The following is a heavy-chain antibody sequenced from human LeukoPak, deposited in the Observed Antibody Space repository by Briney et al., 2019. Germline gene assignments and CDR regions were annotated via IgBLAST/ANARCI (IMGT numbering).Heavy chain of an antibody. CDR1: GGTFSSYA. J-gene: IGHJ4*02. CDR2: IIPILGIA. CDR3: ARDLVYGDYEAPDY. V-gene: IGHV1-69*04. Sequence: SVKLSCKASGGTFSSYAISWVRQAPGQGLEWMGRIIPILGIANYAQKFQGRVTITADKSTSTAYMELSSLRSEDTAVYYCARDLVYGDYEAPDYWGQGTLVTVSS. D-gene: IGHD4-17*01.